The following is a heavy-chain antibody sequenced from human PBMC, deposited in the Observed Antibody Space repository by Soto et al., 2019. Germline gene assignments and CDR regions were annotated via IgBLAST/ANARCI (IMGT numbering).Heavy chain of an antibody. D-gene: IGHD3-22*01. V-gene: IGHV1-69*01. CDR3: ARGWGYDSNDYYYSY. CDR2: IIPIFGTA. Sequence: QVQLVQSGAEVRKPGSSVKVSCKASGGTFTRHAISWVRQAPGQGLVWMGGIIPIFGTANHAQKFQGRVTIIGDESRSTGYMELSSMRSEDTAMYYCARGWGYDSNDYYYSYWGQGTLVIVSS. CDR1: GGTFTRHA. J-gene: IGHJ4*02.